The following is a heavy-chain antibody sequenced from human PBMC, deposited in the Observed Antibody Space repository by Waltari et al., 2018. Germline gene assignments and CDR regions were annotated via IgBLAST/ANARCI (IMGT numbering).Heavy chain of an antibody. J-gene: IGHJ6*02. CDR1: EFTFRSYA. D-gene: IGHD3-22*01. CDR3: ARDYCDRTNCHGMDV. CDR2: ISYNERNI. V-gene: IGHV3-30*04. Sequence: QVQLVESGGGAVQPGRSLRPSCAASEFTFRSYAFHGVRQAPGKGLEWVAVISYNERNIYYVDSVKGRFIISRDNSRKMLYLQMNSLRTEDTAVYYCARDYCDRTNCHGMDVWGQGTTVTVSS.